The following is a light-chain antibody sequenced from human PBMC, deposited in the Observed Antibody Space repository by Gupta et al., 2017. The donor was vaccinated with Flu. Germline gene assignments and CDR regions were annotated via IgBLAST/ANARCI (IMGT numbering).Light chain of an antibody. Sequence: VMTPSPLSLPVTPGGPASISCRSSQSLLHSNGYNYLDWYLQKPGQSPQLLIYLGSNRASGVPDRFSGSGSGTDFTLKISRVEAEDVGVYYCMQALQTPLTFGGGTKVEIK. V-gene: IGKV2-28*01. CDR1: QSLLHSNGYNY. CDR2: LGS. J-gene: IGKJ4*01. CDR3: MQALQTPLT.